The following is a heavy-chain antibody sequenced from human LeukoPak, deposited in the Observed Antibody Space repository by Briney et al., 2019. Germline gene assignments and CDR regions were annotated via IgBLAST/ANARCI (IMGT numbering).Heavy chain of an antibody. CDR3: ATTGGSWYDGSFDY. CDR2: MWYDGTNK. J-gene: IGHJ4*02. CDR1: GFTFSSYG. Sequence: GGSLRLSCAASGFTFSSYGMHWVRQAPGKGLEWVAVMWYDGTNKYYADSVKGRFTISRDNSKNTLYPQLNSLRAEDTAVYYCATTGGSWYDGSFDYWGQGTLVTVSS. D-gene: IGHD6-13*01. V-gene: IGHV3-33*01.